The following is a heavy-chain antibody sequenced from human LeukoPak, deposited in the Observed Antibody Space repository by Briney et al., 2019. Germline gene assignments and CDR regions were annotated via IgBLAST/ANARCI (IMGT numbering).Heavy chain of an antibody. CDR1: GYTFTDSY. D-gene: IGHD2-15*01. V-gene: IGHV1-2*02. J-gene: IGHJ4*02. CDR2: INPNAGDT. CDR3: TREGRVGVPFDY. Sequence: ASVKVSCKTSGYTFTDSYTRWVRQAPGQGLEWIGWINPNAGDTTYAQGFHGRVTMTRDTSISTVYMELNSLKLDDTAVYYCTREGRVGVPFDYWGQGTLVTVSS.